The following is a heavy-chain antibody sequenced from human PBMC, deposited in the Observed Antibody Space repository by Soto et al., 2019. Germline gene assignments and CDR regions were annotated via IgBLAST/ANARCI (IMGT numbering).Heavy chain of an antibody. CDR3: SKDLDGLQGLVDSSFCFDY. D-gene: IGHD3-16*02. J-gene: IGHJ4*02. CDR2: ISYDGSDK. V-gene: IGHV3-30*18. CDR1: GFTFNSYG. Sequence: GGSMRLSCAASGFTFNSYGMHWVRQAPGKGLEWVAVISYDGSDKYYADSVKGRFTISRDNSKNTLYLQMNSLRAEDTAVYYCSKDLDGLQGLVDSSFCFDYWGQGTLVNVSS.